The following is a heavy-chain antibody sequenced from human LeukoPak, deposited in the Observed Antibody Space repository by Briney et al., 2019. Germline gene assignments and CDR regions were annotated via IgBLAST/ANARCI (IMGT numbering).Heavy chain of an antibody. J-gene: IGHJ6*02. CDR2: TYYRSKWYN. V-gene: IGHV6-1*01. Sequence: SQTLSLTCAISGDSVSSNSAAWNWIRQSPSRGLEWLGRTYYRSKWYNDYAVSVKRRITINPDTSKNQFSLQLNSVTPEGTAVYYCARDSITGTTVYYYGMDVWGQGTTVTVSS. CDR1: GDSVSSNSAA. D-gene: IGHD1-7*01. CDR3: ARDSITGTTVYYYGMDV.